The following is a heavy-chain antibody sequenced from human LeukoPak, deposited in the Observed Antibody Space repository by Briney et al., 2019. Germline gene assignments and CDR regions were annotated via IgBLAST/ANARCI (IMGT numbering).Heavy chain of an antibody. CDR1: GFTFSDHE. CDR2: ISTNGDVI. Sequence: GGCLRLSCAASGFTFSDHEMTWVRQAPGKGLEWISYISTNGDVIYYSDSVKSRFTISRDNAKNSLYLQMNSLRAEDTAVYFCARDYYGDDHWGQGTLVTVSS. D-gene: IGHD3-10*01. CDR3: ARDYYGDDH. J-gene: IGHJ4*02. V-gene: IGHV3-48*03.